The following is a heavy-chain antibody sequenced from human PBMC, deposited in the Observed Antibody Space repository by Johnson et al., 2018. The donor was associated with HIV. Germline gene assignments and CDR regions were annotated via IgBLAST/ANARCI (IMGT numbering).Heavy chain of an antibody. V-gene: IGHV3-20*04. CDR2: INWNGGST. D-gene: IGHD3-3*01. CDR1: GFTFDDYG. Sequence: VQLVESGGGLVQPGGSLRLSCAASGFTFDDYGMSWVRQAPGKGLEWVSGINWNGGSTGYADSVKGRFTISRDNAKNSLYLQMNSRRAEDTALYYCARVSTGFTIFGVVILPTGAFDIWGQGTMVTVSS. J-gene: IGHJ3*02. CDR3: ARVSTGFTIFGVVILPTGAFDI.